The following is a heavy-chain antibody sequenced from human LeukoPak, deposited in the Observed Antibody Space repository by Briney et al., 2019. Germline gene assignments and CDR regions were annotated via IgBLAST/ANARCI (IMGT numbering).Heavy chain of an antibody. CDR2: ISGSGGST. D-gene: IGHD4-17*01. CDR1: GFTVSSNY. J-gene: IGHJ6*03. CDR3: AKVPQNGHDYGDYGVSDYYYYYMDV. Sequence: HAGGSLRLSCAASGFTVSSNYMSWVRQAPGKGLEWVSAISGSGGSTYYADSVKGRFTISRDNSKNTLYLQMNSLRAEDTAVYYCAKVPQNGHDYGDYGVSDYYYYYMDVWGKGTTVTVSS. V-gene: IGHV3-23*01.